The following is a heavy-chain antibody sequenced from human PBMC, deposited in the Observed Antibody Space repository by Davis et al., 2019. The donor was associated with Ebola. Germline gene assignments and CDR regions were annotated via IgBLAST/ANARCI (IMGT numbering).Heavy chain of an antibody. V-gene: IGHV3-48*04. J-gene: IGHJ6*02. CDR3: ARVPRIPWSYYYGMDV. Sequence: GESLKISCAASGFTFSRYSMNWVRQAPGKGLEWVSYISSSGSTIYYADSVKGRFTISRDNAKNSLYLQMNSLRAEDTAVYYCARVPRIPWSYYYGMDVWGQGTTVTVSS. CDR1: GFTFSRYS. D-gene: IGHD2-15*01. CDR2: ISSSGSTI.